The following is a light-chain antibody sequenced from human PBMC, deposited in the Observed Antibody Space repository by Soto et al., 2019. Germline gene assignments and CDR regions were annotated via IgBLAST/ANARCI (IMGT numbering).Light chain of an antibody. V-gene: IGKV3-20*01. J-gene: IGKJ4*01. Sequence: EIVLTQSPCTLSLSPGERATLSCRASQSISSSHLAWYQQKPGQAPRLLIYGASSRAIGIPDRFSGSGSGTDFTLTISRLEPEDFALYHCQHYDNSPVTFGGGTKVEIK. CDR2: GAS. CDR3: QHYDNSPVT. CDR1: QSISSSH.